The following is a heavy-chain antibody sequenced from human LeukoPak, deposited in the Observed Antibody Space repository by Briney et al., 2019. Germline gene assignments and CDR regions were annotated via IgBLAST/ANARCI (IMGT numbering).Heavy chain of an antibody. CDR3: ARDHSSSSWMDSFEI. J-gene: IGHJ3*02. CDR1: GGSIGPYY. CDR2: IYTTGTA. Sequence: KSSETLSLTCIISGGSIGPYYWSWIRQAAGKGPEWIGRIYTTGTADYNPSLKGRVFLSVDTSKNQFSLKVTSVTAADTAVYYCARDHSSSSWMDSFEIWGPGTKVTVSS. V-gene: IGHV4-4*07. D-gene: IGHD6-6*01.